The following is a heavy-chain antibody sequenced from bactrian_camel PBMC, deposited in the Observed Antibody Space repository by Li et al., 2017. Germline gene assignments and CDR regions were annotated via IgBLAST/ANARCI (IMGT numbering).Heavy chain of an antibody. V-gene: IGHV3S55*01. D-gene: IGHD1*01. CDR3: AANPDVVVAGTSLLGLTPRSGY. J-gene: IGHJ6*01. CDR1: AGYTC. Sequence: VQMVESGGGSVQSGGSLRLSCRATAGYTCLGWFRQAPGKEREQVASIDSDGPTFYEDSVKGRFTISRDSARSTLYLQMNSLKPEDTAMYYCAANPDVVVAGTSLLGLTPRSGYWGQGTQVTVS. CDR2: IDSDGPT.